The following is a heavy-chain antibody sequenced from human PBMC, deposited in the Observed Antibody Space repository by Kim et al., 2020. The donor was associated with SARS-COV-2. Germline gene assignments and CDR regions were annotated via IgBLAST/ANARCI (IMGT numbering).Heavy chain of an antibody. CDR2: INPSGGST. J-gene: IGHJ4*02. D-gene: IGHD4-4*01. V-gene: IGHV1-46*01. CDR3: ARVPKTTVTTLTFDY. CDR1: GYTFTSYY. Sequence: ASVKVSCKASGYTFTSYYMHWVRQAPGQGLEWMGIINPSGGSTSYAQKFQGRVTMTRDTSTSTVYMELSSLRSEDTAVYYCARVPKTTVTTLTFDYWGQGTLVTVSS.